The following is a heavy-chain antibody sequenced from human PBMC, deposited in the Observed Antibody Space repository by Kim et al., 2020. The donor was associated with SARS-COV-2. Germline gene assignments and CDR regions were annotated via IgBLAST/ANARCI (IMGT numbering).Heavy chain of an antibody. D-gene: IGHD2-2*02. V-gene: IGHV3-23*01. CDR3: AKASCSSTSCYTGY. Sequence: EGSLRLSCAASGFTFSSYAMSWVRQAPGKGLEWVSAISGSGGSTYYADSVKGRFTISRDNSKNTLYLQMNSLRAEDTAVYYCAKASCSSTSCYTGYWGQGTLVTVSS. J-gene: IGHJ4*02. CDR2: ISGSGGST. CDR1: GFTFSSYA.